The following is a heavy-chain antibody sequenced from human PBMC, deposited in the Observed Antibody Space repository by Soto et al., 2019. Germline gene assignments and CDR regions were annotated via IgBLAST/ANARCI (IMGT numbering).Heavy chain of an antibody. CDR2: IKQDGSEK. D-gene: IGHD6-13*01. CDR1: GFTFSSYW. V-gene: IGHV3-7*05. CDR3: ARESVDSSWSDY. J-gene: IGHJ4*02. Sequence: EVQLVESGGGLVQPGGSLRLSCAASGFTFSSYWMSWVRQAPGKGLEWVANIKQDGSEKYYVDSVKGRFTISRDNAKNSLYLQMNSLRADATAVYYCARESVDSSWSDYWGQGTLVTVSS.